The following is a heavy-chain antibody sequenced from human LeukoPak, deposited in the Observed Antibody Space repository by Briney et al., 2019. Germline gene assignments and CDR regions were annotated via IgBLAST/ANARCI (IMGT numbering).Heavy chain of an antibody. J-gene: IGHJ4*02. CDR2: ISDDGKST. Sequence: GGSLRLSRTTSGLIFSDHWMHWVRQAPGKRLAWVSHISDDGKSTDYADSVRGRFTISRDNAKNTLYLQMNGLRAEDTAVYYCARPGTTGYYNYWGQGTLVTVS. CDR3: ARPGTTGYYNY. V-gene: IGHV3-74*01. CDR1: GLIFSDHW. D-gene: IGHD3-9*01.